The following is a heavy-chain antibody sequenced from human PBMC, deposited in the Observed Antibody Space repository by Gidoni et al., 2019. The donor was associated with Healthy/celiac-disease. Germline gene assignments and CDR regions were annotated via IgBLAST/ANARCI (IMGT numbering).Heavy chain of an antibody. J-gene: IGHJ5*02. D-gene: IGHD4-17*01. Sequence: QSQLVQPGAEVNMPRTVAELSCKASGYTFTCYYMHWVRQAPGQGLEWMGWLNPNRGGTNYAQKFQGRVTMTRDTSISTAYMELSRRRSDDTAVYYWARAGTTRGWFDPWGQGTLVTVSS. V-gene: IGHV1-2*02. CDR1: GYTFTCYY. CDR2: LNPNRGGT. CDR3: ARAGTTRGWFDP.